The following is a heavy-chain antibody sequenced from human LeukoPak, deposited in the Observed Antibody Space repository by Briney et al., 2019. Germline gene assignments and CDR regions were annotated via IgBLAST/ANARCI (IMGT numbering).Heavy chain of an antibody. V-gene: IGHV3-74*01. Sequence: AGSLTLSCPASGFTFSTYWMHWVRQAPGKGLVWVSRIKSDGSTNYADSVKGRFTISRDNAKNTVSLQMNSLRPEDTGVYYCARAPSEIGGYYPEYFRHWGQGTLVTVSS. CDR2: IKSDGST. CDR1: GFTFSTYW. CDR3: ARAPSEIGGYYPEYFRH. J-gene: IGHJ1*01. D-gene: IGHD3-22*01.